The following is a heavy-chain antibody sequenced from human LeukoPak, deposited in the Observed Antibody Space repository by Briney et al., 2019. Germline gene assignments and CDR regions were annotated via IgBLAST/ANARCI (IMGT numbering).Heavy chain of an antibody. V-gene: IGHV3-30-3*01. CDR2: ISYDGSNK. CDR1: GFTFSSYA. CDR3: AKDDSSGYYMDYFDY. J-gene: IGHJ4*02. Sequence: PGGSLRLSCAASGFTFSSYAMHWVRQAPGKGLEWVAVISYDGSNKYYADSVKGRFTISRDNSKNTLYLQMNSLRAEDTAVYYCAKDDSSGYYMDYFDYWGQGTLVTVSS. D-gene: IGHD3-22*01.